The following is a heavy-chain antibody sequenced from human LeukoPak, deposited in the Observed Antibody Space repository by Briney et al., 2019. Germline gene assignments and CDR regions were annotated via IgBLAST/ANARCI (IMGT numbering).Heavy chain of an antibody. D-gene: IGHD3-22*01. CDR3: ARSIHITMIPCLDY. CDR1: GFTFSSYA. Sequence: GGSLRLSCAASGFTFSSYAMHWVRQAPGKGLEWVAVISYDGSNKYYADSVKGRFTISRDNSKNTLYLQMNSLRAEDTAVYYCARSIHITMIPCLDYWGQGTLVTVSS. J-gene: IGHJ4*02. V-gene: IGHV3-30-3*01. CDR2: ISYDGSNK.